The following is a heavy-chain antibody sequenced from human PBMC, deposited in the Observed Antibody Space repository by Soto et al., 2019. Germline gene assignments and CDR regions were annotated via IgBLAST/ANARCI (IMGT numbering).Heavy chain of an antibody. CDR1: GFTFSSYG. CDR3: AKEVRYYYDSRGVDAFDI. Sequence: QVQLVESGGGVVQPGRSLRLSCAASGFTFSSYGMHWVRQAPGKGLEWVAVISYHGSDQYYADSVKGRYTISRDNSKKTXTLQMNSLRDEDTAVYYCAKEVRYYYDSRGVDAFDIWGQGTVVTVSS. CDR2: ISYHGSDQ. V-gene: IGHV3-30*18. J-gene: IGHJ3*02. D-gene: IGHD3-22*01.